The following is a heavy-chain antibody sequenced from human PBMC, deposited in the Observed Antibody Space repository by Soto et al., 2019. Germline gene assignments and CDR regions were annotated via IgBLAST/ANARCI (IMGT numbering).Heavy chain of an antibody. CDR3: ARSRRGFGSSWYDWFDP. CDR2: INESGST. J-gene: IGHJ5*02. CDR1: GGSFSGHY. D-gene: IGHD6-13*01. Sequence: SETLSLTCAVCGGSFSGHYWSWIRQPPGKGLEWIGEINESGSTKYTPSLKSRVTTSLDTSKNQFSLKLSSVTAADTAVYYCARSRRGFGSSWYDWFDPWGQGTLVTVSS. V-gene: IGHV4-34*01.